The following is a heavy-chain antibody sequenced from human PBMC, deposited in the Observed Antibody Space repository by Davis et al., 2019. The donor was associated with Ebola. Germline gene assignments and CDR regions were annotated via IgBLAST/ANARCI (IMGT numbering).Heavy chain of an antibody. D-gene: IGHD1-26*01. CDR3: ARQGWELLWGIDY. J-gene: IGHJ4*02. CDR2: IYYSGTT. CDR1: GGSINSSTYY. Sequence: MPSETLSLTCTLSGGSINSSTYYWGWIRQPPGKGLEWIGSIYYSGTTYYNPSLKSRVTISVDTSKTQFSLKLSSVTAADTAVYYCARQGWELLWGIDYWGQGTLVTVSS. V-gene: IGHV4-39*01.